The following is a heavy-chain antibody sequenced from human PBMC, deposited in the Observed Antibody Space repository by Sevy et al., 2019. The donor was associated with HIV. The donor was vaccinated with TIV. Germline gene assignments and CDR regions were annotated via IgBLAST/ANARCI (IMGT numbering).Heavy chain of an antibody. V-gene: IGHV1-8*01. Sequence: ASVKVSCKASGYSFPSHDINWVRQASGQGLEWMGWMKPNSGNTGYAQKFKGRVTLTRNTSISTAYMEVSSLTSEDTAVSYCARTGGTFDVWGQGTMVTVSS. D-gene: IGHD1-26*01. CDR1: GYSFPSHD. CDR2: MKPNSGNT. J-gene: IGHJ3*01. CDR3: ARTGGTFDV.